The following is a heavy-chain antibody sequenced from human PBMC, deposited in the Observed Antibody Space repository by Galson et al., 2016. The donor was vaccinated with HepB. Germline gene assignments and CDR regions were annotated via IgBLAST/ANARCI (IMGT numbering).Heavy chain of an antibody. Sequence: CAISGDSVSSNSASWVWLRQSPSRGLEWLGRTFYRSKWFTDYAPSVRGRTTFSPDTAKNQFSLHLNSVTSEDTAVYFCARGRWTSGRPGGWFDPWGQGTLVTVSS. D-gene: IGHD6-19*01. CDR1: GDSVSSNSAS. CDR2: TFYRSKWFT. V-gene: IGHV6-1*01. J-gene: IGHJ5*02. CDR3: ARGRWTSGRPGGWFDP.